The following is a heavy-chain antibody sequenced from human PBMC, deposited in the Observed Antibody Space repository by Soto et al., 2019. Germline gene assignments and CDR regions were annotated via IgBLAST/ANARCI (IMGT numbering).Heavy chain of an antibody. CDR1: GFTFSYYG. J-gene: IGHJ3*02. V-gene: IGHV3-30*09. CDR3: ARERLDGDSFDI. Sequence: QVQLVESGGGVVQPARSLRLSCAASGFTFSYYGIHWVRQAPGKGMEWVGVISYNGNTKEYSDSVKGRFAISRDNAKNTLYLQMNSLRAEDTAIYYCARERLDGDSFDIGGQGTMVTVSS. CDR2: ISYNGNTK. D-gene: IGHD1-1*01.